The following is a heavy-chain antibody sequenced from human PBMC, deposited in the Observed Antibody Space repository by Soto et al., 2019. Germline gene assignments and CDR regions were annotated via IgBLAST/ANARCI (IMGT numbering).Heavy chain of an antibody. J-gene: IGHJ4*02. V-gene: IGHV3-23*01. Sequence: GGALRLAWAASGFSFGSYALSWVRQAPGKGLEWVSTISGSDGKTFYADSVKGRFSISRDTSQSTLYLQMNSLRADDTAMYYCARWSYLDYWGQGTRVTVSS. CDR2: ISGSDGKT. CDR3: ARWSYLDY. CDR1: GFSFGSYA. D-gene: IGHD3-3*01.